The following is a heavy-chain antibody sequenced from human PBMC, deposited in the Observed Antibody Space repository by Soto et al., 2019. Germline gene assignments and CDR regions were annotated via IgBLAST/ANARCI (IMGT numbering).Heavy chain of an antibody. CDR1: GGSISSYY. V-gene: IGHV4-59*01. J-gene: IGHJ5*02. D-gene: IGHD5-12*01. Sequence: SETLSLTCTVSGGSISSYYWSWIRQPPGKGLEWIGYIYYSGSTNYNPSLKSRVTISVDTSKNQFSLKLSSVTAADTAVYYCARDGGTSGYDSGWFDPWGQGTLVTVSS. CDR3: ARDGGTSGYDSGWFDP. CDR2: IYYSGST.